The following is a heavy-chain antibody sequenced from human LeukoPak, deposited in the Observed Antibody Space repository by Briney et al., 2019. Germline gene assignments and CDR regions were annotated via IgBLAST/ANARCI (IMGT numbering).Heavy chain of an antibody. CDR2: ISYDGSNK. CDR3: ARAFAVAGVFDY. Sequence: GGSLRLSCAASGFTFSSYAMHWVRQAPGKGLEWVAVISYDGSNKYYADSVKGRFTISRDNSKNTLYLQMNSLRAEDTAVYYCARAFAVAGVFDYWGQGTLVTVSS. D-gene: IGHD6-19*01. V-gene: IGHV3-30*04. J-gene: IGHJ4*02. CDR1: GFTFSSYA.